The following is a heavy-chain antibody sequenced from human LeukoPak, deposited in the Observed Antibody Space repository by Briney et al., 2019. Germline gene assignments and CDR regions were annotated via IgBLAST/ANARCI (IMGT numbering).Heavy chain of an antibody. CDR2: INSDGSST. J-gene: IGHJ4*02. D-gene: IGHD3-22*01. Sequence: PGGSLGLSCAASGFTFSSYWMHWVRQAPGKGLVWVSRINSDGSSTSYADSVKGRFTISRDNAKNTLYLQMNSLRAEDTAVYYCARETSYYYDSSGYPDYWGQGTLVTVSS. CDR1: GFTFSSYW. V-gene: IGHV3-74*01. CDR3: ARETSYYYDSSGYPDY.